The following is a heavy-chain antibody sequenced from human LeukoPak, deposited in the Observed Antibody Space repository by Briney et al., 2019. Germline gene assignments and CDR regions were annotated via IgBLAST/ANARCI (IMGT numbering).Heavy chain of an antibody. Sequence: GGSLRLSCAASGFTFSSYEMNWVRQAPGKGLEWVSYISSSGSTIYYADSVKGRFTISRDNAKNSLYLQMNSLRAEDTAVYYCASLYCSGGSCCPWGQGTLVTVSS. D-gene: IGHD2-15*01. CDR2: ISSSGSTI. V-gene: IGHV3-48*03. CDR3: ASLYCSGGSCCP. J-gene: IGHJ5*02. CDR1: GFTFSSYE.